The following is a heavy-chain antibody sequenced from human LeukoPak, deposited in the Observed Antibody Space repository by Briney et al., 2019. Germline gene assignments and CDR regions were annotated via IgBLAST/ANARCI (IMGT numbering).Heavy chain of an antibody. CDR2: ISYDGSNK. J-gene: IGHJ4*02. CDR3: ARDFRDYRDYVAYFDS. CDR1: GFTFNSYA. V-gene: IGHV3-30*09. Sequence: PGGSLRLSCAASGFTFNSYAMHWVRQAPGEGLEWVTVISYDGSNKKYVDSVKGRFAISRDNSKNTLYLQMNSLRPEDTAVYYCARDFRDYRDYVAYFDSWGQGTLVTVSS. D-gene: IGHD4-17*01.